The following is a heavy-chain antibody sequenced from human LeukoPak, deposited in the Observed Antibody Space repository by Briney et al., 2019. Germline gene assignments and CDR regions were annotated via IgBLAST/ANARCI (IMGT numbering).Heavy chain of an antibody. Sequence: PGGFLRLSCAASGFTFSSYAMHWVRQAPGKGLEGVAVISYDGSNKYYADSVKGRFTISRDNSKNTLYLQMNSLRAEDTAVYYCARFLSLGIAVAAWGQGTLVTVSS. V-gene: IGHV3-30-3*01. J-gene: IGHJ4*02. CDR3: ARFLSLGIAVAA. CDR1: GFTFSSYA. D-gene: IGHD6-19*01. CDR2: ISYDGSNK.